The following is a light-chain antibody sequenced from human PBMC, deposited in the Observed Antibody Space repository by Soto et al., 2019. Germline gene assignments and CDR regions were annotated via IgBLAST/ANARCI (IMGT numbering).Light chain of an antibody. CDR3: GSYTSSTTPYV. CDR2: EVS. CDR1: SSDVGGYNY. V-gene: IGLV2-14*01. Sequence: QSALTQPASVSGSPGQSMTISCTGTSSDVGGYNYVSWYQQHPGKAPKLMIYEVSNRPSGVSNRFSGSKSGNTASLTISGLQAGDEADYYCGSYTSSTTPYVFGTGTKVTVL. J-gene: IGLJ1*01.